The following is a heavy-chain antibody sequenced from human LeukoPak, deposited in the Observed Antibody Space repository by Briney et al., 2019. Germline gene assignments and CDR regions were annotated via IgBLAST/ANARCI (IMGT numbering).Heavy chain of an antibody. CDR2: ISSSGSTI. CDR3: ARVTYSSGYN. CDR1: GFTFSSYE. V-gene: IGHV3-48*03. J-gene: IGHJ4*02. D-gene: IGHD3-22*01. Sequence: PGGSLRLSCAASGFTFSSYEMNWVRQAPGKGLEWVSYISSSGSTIYYADSVKGRFTISRDNAKNSLYLQMNSLRAEDTAVYYCARVTYSSGYNWGQGILVTVSS.